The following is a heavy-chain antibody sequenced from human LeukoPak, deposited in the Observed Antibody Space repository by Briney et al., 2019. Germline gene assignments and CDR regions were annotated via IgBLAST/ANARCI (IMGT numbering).Heavy chain of an antibody. CDR1: GFTVTTNY. Sequence: GGSLRLSCAASGFTVTTNYMTWVRQAPGKGLEWVSIIYSGGHTDYADSVTGRFTISRDNSKNTLYLQMNSLRAEDTAVYYCARRLEYSGSKGVFDYWGQGTLVTVSS. CDR3: ARRLEYSGSKGVFDY. CDR2: IYSGGHT. J-gene: IGHJ4*02. D-gene: IGHD1-26*01. V-gene: IGHV3-66*01.